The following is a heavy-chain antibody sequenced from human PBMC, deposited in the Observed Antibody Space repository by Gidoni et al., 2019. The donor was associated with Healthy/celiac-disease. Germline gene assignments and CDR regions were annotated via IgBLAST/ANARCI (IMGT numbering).Heavy chain of an antibody. V-gene: IGHV3-23*01. CDR2: ISGSGGST. D-gene: IGHD3-3*01. CDR3: AKERLRVSDFWSGYSYDY. J-gene: IGHJ4*02. CDR1: GFTVRSYA. Sequence: EVQLLESGGGLVQAGGSLRLPCAASGFTVRSYAMGWVRQAPGKGLEWVSAISGSGGSTYYADSVKGRFTISRDNSKNTLYLQMNSLRAEDTAVYYCAKERLRVSDFWSGYSYDYWGQGTLVTVSS.